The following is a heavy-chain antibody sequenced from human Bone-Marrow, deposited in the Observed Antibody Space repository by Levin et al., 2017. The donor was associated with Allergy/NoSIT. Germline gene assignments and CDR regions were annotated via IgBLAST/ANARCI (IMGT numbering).Heavy chain of an antibody. CDR3: ARCPSGSYPTRFDY. D-gene: IGHD1-26*01. CDR1: GGSVSSDGYY. CDR2: IYNSGRT. V-gene: IGHV4-61*08. J-gene: IGHJ4*02. Sequence: SETLSLTCSVSGGSVSSDGYYWSWIRQPPGKGLEWIGYIYNSGRTNYNPSLKSRVTISVDTSKNQFSLRLTSVTAADTAVYYCARCPSGSYPTRFDYWGQGTLVTVSS.